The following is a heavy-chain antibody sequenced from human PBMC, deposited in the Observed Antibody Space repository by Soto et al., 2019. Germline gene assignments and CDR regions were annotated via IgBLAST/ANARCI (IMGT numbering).Heavy chain of an antibody. Sequence: GASVKVSCKASGYTFTGYYMHWVRQAPGQGLEWMGWINPNSGGTNYAQKFQGWVTMTRDTSISTAYMELSRLRSDDTAVHYCARGLLLPDYYYYGMDVWGQGTTVTVSS. D-gene: IGHD1-26*01. CDR1: GYTFTGYY. V-gene: IGHV1-2*04. CDR2: INPNSGGT. J-gene: IGHJ6*02. CDR3: ARGLLLPDYYYYGMDV.